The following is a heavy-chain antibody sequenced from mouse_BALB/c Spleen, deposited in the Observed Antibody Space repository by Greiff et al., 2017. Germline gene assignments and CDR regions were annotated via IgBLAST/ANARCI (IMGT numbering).Heavy chain of an antibody. Sequence: EVQLVESGPELVKPGASVKISCKASGYSFTSYYMHWVKQRPEQGLEWIGWIDPENGNTIYDPKFQGKASITADTSSNTAYLQLSSLTSEDTAVYYCARFITTATYYFDYWGQGTTLTVSS. D-gene: IGHD1-2*01. J-gene: IGHJ2*01. CDR3: ARFITTATYYFDY. CDR2: IDPENGNT. V-gene: IGHV14-1*02. CDR1: GYSFTSYY.